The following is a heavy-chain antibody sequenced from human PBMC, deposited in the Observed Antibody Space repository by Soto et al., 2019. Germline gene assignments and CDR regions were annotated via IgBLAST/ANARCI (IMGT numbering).Heavy chain of an antibody. Sequence: LRLSCAASGFTFSSYWMHWVRQAPGKGLEWVAVISYDGSNKYYADSVKGRFTISRDNSKNTLYLQMNSLRAEDTAVYYCAKEGNTGYYYYSGMAVWGQGTTVPVS. D-gene: IGHD4-4*01. CDR2: ISYDGSNK. CDR1: GFTFSSYW. V-gene: IGHV3-30*18. J-gene: IGHJ6*02. CDR3: AKEGNTGYYYYSGMAV.